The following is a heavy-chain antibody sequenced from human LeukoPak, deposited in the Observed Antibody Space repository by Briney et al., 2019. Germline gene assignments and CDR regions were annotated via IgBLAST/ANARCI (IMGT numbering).Heavy chain of an antibody. Sequence: SETLSLTCAVYGGSFSGYYWSWIRQPPGKGLEWIGEINHSGSTNYNPSLKSRVTISVDTSKNQFSLKLSSVTAADTAVYYCARNWGYYYGSGSYYRICYYYGMDVWGQGTTVTVSS. CDR3: ARNWGYYYGSGSYYRICYYYGMDV. CDR2: INHSGST. V-gene: IGHV4-34*01. D-gene: IGHD3-10*01. CDR1: GGSFSGYY. J-gene: IGHJ6*02.